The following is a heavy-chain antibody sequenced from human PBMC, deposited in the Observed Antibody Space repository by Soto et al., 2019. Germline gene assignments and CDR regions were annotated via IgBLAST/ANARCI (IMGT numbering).Heavy chain of an antibody. V-gene: IGHV3-74*01. J-gene: IGHJ4*02. CDR3: AKGSMYNSGHLNY. CDR1: GFTFSGYW. CDR2: INSDGSDI. D-gene: IGHD6-25*01. Sequence: EVQLVESGGTLVQPGGSLRLSCAASGFTFSGYWMYWVRQAPGKGLVWVSRINSDGSDISYADSVKGRFTISRDNAKNTLYLQMNTLGAGDTAVSYCAKGSMYNSGHLNYWGLGTLVTVSS.